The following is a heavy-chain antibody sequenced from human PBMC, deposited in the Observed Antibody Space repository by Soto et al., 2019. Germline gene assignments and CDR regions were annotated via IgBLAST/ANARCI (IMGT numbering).Heavy chain of an antibody. CDR3: ARHRAGDSSGYYYFDY. D-gene: IGHD3-22*01. Sequence: SETLSLTCTVSGGSISSSSYYWGWIRQPPGKGLEWIGSIYYSGSTYYNPSLKSRVTISVDTSKNQFSLKLSSVTAADTAVYYCARHRAGDSSGYYYFDYWGQGTLVTVSS. CDR1: GGSISSSSYY. CDR2: IYYSGST. V-gene: IGHV4-39*01. J-gene: IGHJ4*02.